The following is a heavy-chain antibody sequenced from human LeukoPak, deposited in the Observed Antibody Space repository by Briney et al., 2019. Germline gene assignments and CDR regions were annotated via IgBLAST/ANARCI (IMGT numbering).Heavy chain of an antibody. V-gene: IGHV3-23*01. Sequence: PGGSLRLSCAASGFTVSSNYAMTWVRQAPGKGLEWVSAITGSGGSTYYADSVKGRFTISRDNSKNTLYLQMNSLRAEDTAIYYCAQGGGYSRSSWGQGTLVTVSS. D-gene: IGHD6-6*01. CDR1: GFTVSSNYA. J-gene: IGHJ4*02. CDR2: ITGSGGST. CDR3: AQGGGYSRSS.